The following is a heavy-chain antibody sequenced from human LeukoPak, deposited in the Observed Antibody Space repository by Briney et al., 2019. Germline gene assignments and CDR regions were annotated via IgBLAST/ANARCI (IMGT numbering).Heavy chain of an antibody. Sequence: GGSLRLSCAASGFTFSSCAMNWVRQAPGKGLEWVSGISGSGGSTYYAGSVRGRFTISRDNSKNTLYLQMNSLRAEDTAVYYCAKDSYGSSSIPYFFDYWGQGTLVTVSS. V-gene: IGHV3-23*01. CDR3: AKDSYGSSSIPYFFDY. D-gene: IGHD2-2*01. CDR2: ISGSGGST. CDR1: GFTFSSCA. J-gene: IGHJ4*02.